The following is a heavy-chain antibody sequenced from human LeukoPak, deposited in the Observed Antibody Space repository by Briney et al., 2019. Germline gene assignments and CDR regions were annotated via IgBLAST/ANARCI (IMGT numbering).Heavy chain of an antibody. CDR2: IKQDGSEK. J-gene: IGHJ4*02. CDR3: ARVRFLEWGSLDY. Sequence: PGGSLRLSCAASGFTFSSYWMSWVRQAPGKGLEWVANIKQDGSEKYYVDSVKGRFTISRGNAKNSLYLQMNSLRAEDTAVYYCARVRFLEWGSLDYWGQGTLVTVSS. D-gene: IGHD3-3*01. CDR1: GFTFSSYW. V-gene: IGHV3-7*01.